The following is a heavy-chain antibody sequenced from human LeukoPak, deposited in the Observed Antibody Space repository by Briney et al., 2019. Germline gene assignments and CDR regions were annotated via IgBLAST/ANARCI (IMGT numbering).Heavy chain of an antibody. CDR2: IYHSGST. Sequence: SETLSLTCAVSGGSISSGGYSWSWIRQPPGKGLEWIGYIYHSGSTYYNPSLKSRVTISVDRSKSQFSLKLSSVTAADTAVYYCAREVRGVGEIDCWGQGTLVTVSS. CDR1: GGSISSGGYS. J-gene: IGHJ4*02. CDR3: AREVRGVGEIDC. D-gene: IGHD3-10*01. V-gene: IGHV4-30-2*01.